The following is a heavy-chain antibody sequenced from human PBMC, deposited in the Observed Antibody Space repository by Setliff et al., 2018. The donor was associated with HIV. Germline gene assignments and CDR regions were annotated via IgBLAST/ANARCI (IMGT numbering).Heavy chain of an antibody. D-gene: IGHD3-16*02. V-gene: IGHV1-69*06. Sequence: SVKVSCKASGGTFSTYGISWVRQGPGQGLEWMGRIIPMYGTANYAQKFQGRVTITADKSTSTAYMELSSLRSEDTAVYYCARDQLYTKATFDVWGQGTLVTVSS. CDR2: IIPMYGTA. CDR3: ARDQLYTKATFDV. J-gene: IGHJ3*01. CDR1: GGTFSTYG.